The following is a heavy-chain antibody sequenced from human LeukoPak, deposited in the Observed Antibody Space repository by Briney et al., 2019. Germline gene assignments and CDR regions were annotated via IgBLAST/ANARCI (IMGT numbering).Heavy chain of an antibody. J-gene: IGHJ6*02. D-gene: IGHD3-3*01. V-gene: IGHV3-21*01. Sequence: GGSLRLSCAASGFTFSSYSMNWVRQAPGKGLEWVSSISSSSSYIYYADSVKGRFTISRDNAKNSLYLQMNSLRAEDTAAYYCARDGHDFWSESGMDVWGQGTTVTVSS. CDR2: ISSSSSYI. CDR3: ARDGHDFWSESGMDV. CDR1: GFTFSSYS.